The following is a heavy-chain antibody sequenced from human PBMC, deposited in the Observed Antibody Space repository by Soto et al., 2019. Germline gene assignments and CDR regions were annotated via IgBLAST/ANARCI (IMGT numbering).Heavy chain of an antibody. V-gene: IGHV5-51*01. J-gene: IGHJ4*02. Sequence: GESLKISCNGSGYSFTSHWIAWVRQMPGKGLEWMGIIYPGDSDTRYSPSFEGQVTMSGDKSISTAYVQWDSLKASDTAMYYCARLDDYGYTIDYWGQGSLVTVSS. CDR1: GYSFTSHW. D-gene: IGHD5-12*01. CDR3: ARLDDYGYTIDY. CDR2: IYPGDSDT.